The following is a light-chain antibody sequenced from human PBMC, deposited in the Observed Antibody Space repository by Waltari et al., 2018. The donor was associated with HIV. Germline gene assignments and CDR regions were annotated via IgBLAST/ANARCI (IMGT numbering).Light chain of an antibody. Sequence: QSVVTQEPSMTVSPGGTVTLTCSSATGPVGSGHYVHWFQQKPGQPPRPLIYSSTRRHPLTPERFSASLVGDRAALTLSNVWPEDQADYYCMLFFRTSYLFGGGTRVTVL. V-gene: IGLV7-43*01. CDR1: TGPVGSGHY. CDR3: MLFFRTSYL. CDR2: SST. J-gene: IGLJ2*01.